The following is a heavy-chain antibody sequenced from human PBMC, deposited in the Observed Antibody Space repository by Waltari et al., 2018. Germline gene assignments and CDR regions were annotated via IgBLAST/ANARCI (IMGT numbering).Heavy chain of an antibody. CDR3: ARHLLYSSSWRDAFDI. Sequence: EVQLVQSGAEVKKPGESLKISCKGSGYSFTSYWTGWVRQMPGKGLEWMGIIYPGDSDTRYSPSFQGQVTISADKSISTAYLQWSSLKASDTAMYYCARHLLYSSSWRDAFDIWGQGTMVTVSS. CDR2: IYPGDSDT. V-gene: IGHV5-51*01. J-gene: IGHJ3*02. D-gene: IGHD6-13*01. CDR1: GYSFTSYW.